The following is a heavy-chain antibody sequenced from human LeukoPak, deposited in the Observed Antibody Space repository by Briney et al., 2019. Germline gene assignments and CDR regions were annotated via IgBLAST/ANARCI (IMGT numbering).Heavy chain of an antibody. D-gene: IGHD3-22*01. CDR3: AKGNYYFDSSGYFHFDY. CDR2: IRDSGSST. Sequence: PGRSLRLSCAASGFTFSSYAMSWVRQAPGKGLEWVSAIRDSGSSTHYADSVKGRFTTSRDNSKNTLFLQMNSLRAEDTAIYYCAKGNYYFDSSGYFHFDYWGQGTLVTVSS. J-gene: IGHJ4*02. CDR1: GFTFSSYA. V-gene: IGHV3-23*01.